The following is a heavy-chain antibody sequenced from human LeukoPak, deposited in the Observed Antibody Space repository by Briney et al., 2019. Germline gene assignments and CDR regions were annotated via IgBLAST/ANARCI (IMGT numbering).Heavy chain of an antibody. CDR2: IYTSGTT. Sequence: PSETLSLTCTVSGGSIGNYYWNWIQQPAGKGLEWIGRIYTSGTTNYNPSLKSRVTISVDKSKNQFSLKLSSVTAADTAVYYCAREQSAFLSDGDYPYYFDYWGQGTLVTVSS. CDR3: AREQSAFLSDGDYPYYFDY. D-gene: IGHD4-17*01. V-gene: IGHV4-4*07. CDR1: GGSIGNYY. J-gene: IGHJ4*02.